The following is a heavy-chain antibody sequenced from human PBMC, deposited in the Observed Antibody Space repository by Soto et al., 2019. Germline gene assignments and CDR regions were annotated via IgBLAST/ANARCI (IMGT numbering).Heavy chain of an antibody. CDR2: IFNSGST. D-gene: IGHD6-19*01. CDR3: ARHGWSTSGWFDY. CDR1: DCSISSHS. J-gene: IGHJ4*02. V-gene: IGHV4-59*08. Sequence: SETPSLTCSVSDCSISSHSWTWIRHPPGKGLEWIGYIFNSGSTNYNSNPSLKSRVTISVDTSKNRLSLKLNSVTAADTAVYYCARHGWSTSGWFDYWGRGTLVTVSS.